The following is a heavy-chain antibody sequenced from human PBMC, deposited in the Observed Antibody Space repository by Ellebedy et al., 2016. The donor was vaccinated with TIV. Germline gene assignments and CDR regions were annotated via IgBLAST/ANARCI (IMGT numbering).Heavy chain of an antibody. D-gene: IGHD4-11*01. V-gene: IGHV1-2*02. J-gene: IGHJ2*01. CDR2: INPNSGGT. Sequence: ASVKVSCXASGYTFTDYYMHWVRQAPGQGPEWMGWINPNSGGTNSAQKFQGRVTMTRDTSISTAYMELSRLSSDDTAVYYCAKPHDYSNYPFEWYFDLWGRGTLVTVSS. CDR3: AKPHDYSNYPFEWYFDL. CDR1: GYTFTDYY.